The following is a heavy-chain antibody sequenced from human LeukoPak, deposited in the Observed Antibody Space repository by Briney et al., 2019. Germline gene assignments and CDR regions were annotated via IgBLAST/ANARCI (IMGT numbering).Heavy chain of an antibody. J-gene: IGHJ4*02. Sequence: SETLSLTCVVSGGSVSGYYWGWIRQPPGRGLEWIGYVYHSGSTNYNPSFKSRITISVDTSRNQFSLQLSSVTAADTAVYYCARIHRYCSGGACYVLDNWGQGTLVAVSS. CDR2: VYHSGST. V-gene: IGHV4-59*02. D-gene: IGHD2-15*01. CDR3: ARIHRYCSGGACYVLDN. CDR1: GGSVSGYY.